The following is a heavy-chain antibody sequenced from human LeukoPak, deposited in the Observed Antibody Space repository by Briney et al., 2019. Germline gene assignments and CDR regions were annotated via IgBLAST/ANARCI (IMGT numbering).Heavy chain of an antibody. CDR3: ARDRYGDYLFDY. D-gene: IGHD4-17*01. Sequence: SETLSLTCTVSGGSISSYYWSWIRQPPGKGLEWIGSIYYSGSTNYNPSLKSRVTISVDTSKNQFSLKLSSVTAADTAVYYCARDRYGDYLFDYWGQGTLVTVSS. CDR1: GGSISSYY. J-gene: IGHJ4*02. CDR2: IYYSGST. V-gene: IGHV4-59*01.